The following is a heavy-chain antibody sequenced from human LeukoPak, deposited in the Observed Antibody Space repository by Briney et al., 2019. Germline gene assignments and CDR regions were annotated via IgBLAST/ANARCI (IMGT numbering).Heavy chain of an antibody. CDR1: GFTFSSYS. Sequence: GGSLRLSCAASGFTFSSYSMNWVRQAPGKGLEWVSSISSSSSYIYYADSVKGRFTISRDNAKNSLYLQMNSLRAEDTAVYYCASVRYFDWSSDEYFMAVWGKGNTVTVSS. CDR2: ISSSSSYI. V-gene: IGHV3-21*01. CDR3: ASVRYFDWSSDEYFMAV. J-gene: IGHJ6*03. D-gene: IGHD3-9*01.